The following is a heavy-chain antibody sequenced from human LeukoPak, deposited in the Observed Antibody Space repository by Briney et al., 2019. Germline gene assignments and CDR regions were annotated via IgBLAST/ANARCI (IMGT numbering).Heavy chain of an antibody. V-gene: IGHV4-30-2*01. CDR3: ARAAASGAFDI. Sequence: SETLSLTCTVSGGSISSGGYYWSWIRQPPGKGLEWIAYIYHSGSTYYNPSLKSRVTISVDRSKNQFSLKLSSVTAADTGVYYCARAAASGAFDIWGQGTMVTVSS. J-gene: IGHJ3*02. CDR1: GGSISSGGYY. CDR2: IYHSGST. D-gene: IGHD6-13*01.